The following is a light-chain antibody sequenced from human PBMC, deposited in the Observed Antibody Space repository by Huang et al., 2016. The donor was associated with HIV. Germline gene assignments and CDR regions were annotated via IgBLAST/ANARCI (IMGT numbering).Light chain of an antibody. CDR1: QSVNTN. J-gene: IGKJ2*01. V-gene: IGKV3-15*01. CDR2: AAS. CDR3: QQYNKWPPEYT. Sequence: VMMSQSPATLASSPGERVTLSCGASQSVNTNLAWYQQKPGQPPRPLSYAASTRATGVPARFAGSGSGTEFTLTIDSLQSDDFAVYYCQQYNKWPPEYTFGQGTRLEIK.